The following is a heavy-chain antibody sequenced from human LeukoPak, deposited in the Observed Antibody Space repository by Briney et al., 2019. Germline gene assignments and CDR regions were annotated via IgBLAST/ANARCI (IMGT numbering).Heavy chain of an antibody. CDR1: GYSFNIYV. J-gene: IGHJ5*02. Sequence: ASVKVSCKTSGYSFNIYVINWVRQATGQGLEWMGWVNPNSGDTDYAQKFQGRLTMTRNTSISTAYMELSGLRLEDTAVYYCSRGPRFDPWGQGTQVTVSS. CDR3: SRGPRFDP. CDR2: VNPNSGDT. V-gene: IGHV1-8*01.